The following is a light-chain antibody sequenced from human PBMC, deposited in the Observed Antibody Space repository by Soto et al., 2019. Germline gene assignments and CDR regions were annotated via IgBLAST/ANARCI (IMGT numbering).Light chain of an antibody. Sequence: EIVLTQSPGTLSLSPGERATLSCRASQSVSSSYLAWYQQKPGQAPRLLIYGASGRATGIPDRFSGSGSGTDFTLTISRLEPEDFVVYYCQQYGSSRGFTFGPGTKVDIK. V-gene: IGKV3-20*01. J-gene: IGKJ3*01. CDR3: QQYGSSRGFT. CDR1: QSVSSSY. CDR2: GAS.